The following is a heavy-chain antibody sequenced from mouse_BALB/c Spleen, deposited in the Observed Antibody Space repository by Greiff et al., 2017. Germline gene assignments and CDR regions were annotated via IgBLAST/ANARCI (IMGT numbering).Heavy chain of an antibody. D-gene: IGHD2-1*01. J-gene: IGHJ4*01. CDR2: SRNKANDYTT. V-gene: IGHV7-1*02. CDR3: ARVPYGNYEGYYAMDY. Sequence: EVQGVESGGGLVQPGGSLRLSCATSGFTFSDFYMEWVRQPPGKRLEWIAASRNKANDYTTEYSASVKGRFIVSRDTSQSILYLQMNALRAEDTAIYYCARVPYGNYEGYYAMDYWGQGTSVTVSS. CDR1: GFTFSDFY.